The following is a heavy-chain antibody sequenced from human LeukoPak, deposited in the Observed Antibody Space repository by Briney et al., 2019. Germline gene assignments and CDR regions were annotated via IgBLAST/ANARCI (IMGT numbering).Heavy chain of an antibody. CDR2: ISGSGTTT. CDR1: GFTFSTYS. CDR3: AKPLSAASGTDFHY. Sequence: GGSLRLSRAASGFTFSTYSMSWVRQAPGKGLDWVPAISGSGTTTYYADSVKGRFTISRDISKNTLYLQMNSLRAEDTAVYYCAKPLSAASGTDFHYWGQGTLVTVSS. D-gene: IGHD6-13*01. J-gene: IGHJ4*02. V-gene: IGHV3-23*01.